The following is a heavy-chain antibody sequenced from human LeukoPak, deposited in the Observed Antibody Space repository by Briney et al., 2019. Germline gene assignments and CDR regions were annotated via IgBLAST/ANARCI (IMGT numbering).Heavy chain of an antibody. Sequence: VKVSCKASGYTFTGYYMHWVRQAPGQGLEWMGRINPNSGGTNYAQKFQGRVTMTRDTSISTAYMELSRLRSDDTAVYYCAGTRPNYYYYYMDVWGKGTTVTVSS. CDR3: AGTRPNYYYYYMDV. CDR2: INPNSGGT. V-gene: IGHV1-2*06. CDR1: GYTFTGYY. J-gene: IGHJ6*03. D-gene: IGHD2-2*01.